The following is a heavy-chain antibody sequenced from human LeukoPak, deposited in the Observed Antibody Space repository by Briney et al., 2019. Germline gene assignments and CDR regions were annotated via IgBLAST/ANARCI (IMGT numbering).Heavy chain of an antibody. D-gene: IGHD3-22*01. V-gene: IGHV1-18*01. Sequence: ASVKVSCKASGYTFTSYGISWVRQAPGQGLEWMGWISAYNGNTNYAQKLQGRVTMTTDTSTSTAYMELRSLRSDDTAGYYCARDRPRWDYYDSSGLFDYWGQGTLVTVSS. CDR1: GYTFTSYG. CDR3: ARDRPRWDYYDSSGLFDY. CDR2: ISAYNGNT. J-gene: IGHJ4*02.